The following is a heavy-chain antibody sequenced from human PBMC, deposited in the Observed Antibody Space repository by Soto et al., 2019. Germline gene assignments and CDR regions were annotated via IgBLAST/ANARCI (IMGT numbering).Heavy chain of an antibody. J-gene: IGHJ6*02. CDR2: IMPIFRTP. V-gene: IGHV1-69*12. D-gene: IGHD6-25*01. CDR3: ARDKERLQFGVNYYYILDV. Sequence: QVQLEQSGAEVKQPGTSVMVSCKASGGTFSNAAISWVRQAPGQGLEWRGGIMPIFRTPEYAQKYQGRSTISAGESTSTAYMELNGLRSDDPAVYDCARDKERLQFGVNYYYILDVWGQGTTVTVS. CDR1: GGTFSNAA.